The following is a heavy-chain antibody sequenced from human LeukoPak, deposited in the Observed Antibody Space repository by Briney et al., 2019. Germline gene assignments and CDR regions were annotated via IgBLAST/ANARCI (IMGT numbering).Heavy chain of an antibody. CDR1: GGSFSGYY. CDR3: ARREGDYDSSGYYFDY. D-gene: IGHD3-22*01. Sequence: SETLSLTCAVYGGSFSGYYWSWIRKPPGKGLEWIGEINHSGSTNYNPSLKSQVTISVDTSKNQFSLKLSSVTAADTAVYYCARREGDYDSSGYYFDYWGQGTLVTVSS. J-gene: IGHJ4*02. V-gene: IGHV4-34*01. CDR2: INHSGST.